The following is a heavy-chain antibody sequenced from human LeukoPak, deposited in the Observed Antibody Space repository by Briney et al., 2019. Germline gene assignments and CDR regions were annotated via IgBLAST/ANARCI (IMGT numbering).Heavy chain of an antibody. CDR1: GYSFTSYW. Sequence: GESLKISCKGSGYSFTSYWMSWVRQAPGKGLEWVANIKQDGSEKYYVDSVKGRFTISRDNAKNSLYLQMNSLRAEDTAVYYCASFRGVAYFDYWGQGTLVTVSS. CDR3: ASFRGVAYFDY. D-gene: IGHD3-10*01. V-gene: IGHV3-7*01. J-gene: IGHJ4*02. CDR2: IKQDGSEK.